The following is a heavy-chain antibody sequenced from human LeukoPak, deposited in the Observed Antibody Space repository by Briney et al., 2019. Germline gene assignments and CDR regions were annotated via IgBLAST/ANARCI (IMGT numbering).Heavy chain of an antibody. CDR3: ARGPGDDSSGYSVEYFQH. Sequence: PGGSLRLSCAASGFTFSSNWMHWVRQAPGKGLQWVAVIWFDGSNKYYADSVKGRFTISRDNSENTLYLQMNSLRAEDTAVYYCARGPGDDSSGYSVEYFQHWGQGTLVTVSS. V-gene: IGHV3-33*08. CDR1: GFTFSSNW. CDR2: IWFDGSNK. D-gene: IGHD3-22*01. J-gene: IGHJ1*01.